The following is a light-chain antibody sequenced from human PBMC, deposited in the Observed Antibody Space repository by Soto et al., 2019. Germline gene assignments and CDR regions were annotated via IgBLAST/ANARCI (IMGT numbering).Light chain of an antibody. V-gene: IGKV2-30*01. J-gene: IGKJ1*01. CDR1: QSLVYSDGNTY. CDR2: RVS. CDR3: VQGASWPWT. Sequence: DVVMTQSPLSLSVTLGPPASISCRSSQSLVYSDGNTYLTWLQQRPGQSPRPLIYRVSDRDSGVPDRFSGIGSGNDFTLTISRVEAGDVGVYYCVQGASWPWTFGQGTKVAIK.